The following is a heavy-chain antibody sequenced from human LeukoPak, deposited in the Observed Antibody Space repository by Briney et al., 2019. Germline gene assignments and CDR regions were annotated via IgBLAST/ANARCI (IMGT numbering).Heavy chain of an antibody. CDR3: ASSSSNWFDP. Sequence: PSETLSLTCTVSGGSTSSSSYYWGWIRQPPGKGLEWIGSIYYSGSTYYNPSLKSRVTISVDTSKNQFSLKLSSVTAADTAVYYCASSSSNWFDPWGQGTLVTVSS. V-gene: IGHV4-39*01. CDR1: GGSTSSSSYY. D-gene: IGHD6-13*01. J-gene: IGHJ5*02. CDR2: IYYSGST.